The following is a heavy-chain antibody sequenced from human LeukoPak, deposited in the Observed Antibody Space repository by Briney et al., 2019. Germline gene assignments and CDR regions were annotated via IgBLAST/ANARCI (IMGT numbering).Heavy chain of an antibody. CDR3: ARPPLSSSGCFDY. V-gene: IGHV1-2*02. D-gene: IGHD6-19*01. J-gene: IGHJ4*02. CDR1: GYTFTGYY. Sequence: ASVKVSCKASGYTFTGYYMHWVRQAPGQGLEWMGWINPNSGGTNYAQKFQGRVTMTGDTSISTSYMELSRLRSDDTAVYYCARPPLSSSGCFDYWGQGTLVTVSS. CDR2: INPNSGGT.